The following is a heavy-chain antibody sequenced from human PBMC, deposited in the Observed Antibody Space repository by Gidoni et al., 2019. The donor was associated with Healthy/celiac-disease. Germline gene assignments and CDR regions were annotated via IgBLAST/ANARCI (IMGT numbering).Heavy chain of an antibody. D-gene: IGHD6-13*01. J-gene: IGHJ6*02. V-gene: IGHV3-43*01. CDR2: ISWDGVST. Sequence: EVQLVESGGVGVQPGGSLRLSCAASGYTLDDYTMHWVRQAPGKGLAWVSLISWDGVSTYYADSVKGLFTISRDNSKNSLYLQMTSLRTEDTALYYCAKAHSSSWYEDGMDVWGQGTTVTVSS. CDR1: GYTLDDYT. CDR3: AKAHSSSWYEDGMDV.